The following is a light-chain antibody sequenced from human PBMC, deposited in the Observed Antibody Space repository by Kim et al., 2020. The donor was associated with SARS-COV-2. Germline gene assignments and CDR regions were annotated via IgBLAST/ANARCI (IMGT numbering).Light chain of an antibody. V-gene: IGKV1-39*01. CDR3: QQSYITPFT. CDR1: KSISGH. CDR2: AAS. J-gene: IGKJ3*01. Sequence: VGKRVTSTCRNTKSISGHLNWYQQKPGRAPKLLISAASTLQGGVPSRFSGSGSETDFTLTISSLQPDDFATYFCQQSYITPFTFGPGTKVDIK.